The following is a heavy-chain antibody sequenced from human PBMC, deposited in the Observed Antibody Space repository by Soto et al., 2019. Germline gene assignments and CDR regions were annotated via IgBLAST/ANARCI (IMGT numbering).Heavy chain of an antibody. D-gene: IGHD6-6*01. CDR2: IIPIFGTA. V-gene: IGHV1-69*13. J-gene: IGHJ6*02. Sequence: GASVKVSCKASGGTFSSYAISWVRQAPGQGLEWMGGIIPIFGTANYAQKFQGRVTITADESTSTAYMELSSLRSEDTAVYYCAREGPSIAAQRYGMDVWGQGTTVTVSS. CDR1: GGTFSSYA. CDR3: AREGPSIAAQRYGMDV.